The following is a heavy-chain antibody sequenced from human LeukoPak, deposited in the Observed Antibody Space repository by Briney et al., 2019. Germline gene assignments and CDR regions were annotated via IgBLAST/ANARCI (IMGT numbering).Heavy chain of an antibody. Sequence: PSETLSLTCSVSGGSISTYYWSWIRQPPGKGLEWIGYIYYSGSTNYNPSLESRVTISVGTSKNHFSLKLNSVTAADTAVYYCARHAYGGNSDFQHWGQGTVVTVSS. CDR1: GGSISTYY. V-gene: IGHV4-59*08. CDR2: IYYSGST. CDR3: ARHAYGGNSDFQH. D-gene: IGHD4-23*01. J-gene: IGHJ1*01.